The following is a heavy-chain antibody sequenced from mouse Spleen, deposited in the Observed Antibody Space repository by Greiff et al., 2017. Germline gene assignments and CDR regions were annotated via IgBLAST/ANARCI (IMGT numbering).Heavy chain of an antibody. V-gene: IGHV2-2*01. CDR3: ASPLLRYAMDY. CDR2: IWSGGST. D-gene: IGHD1-1*01. J-gene: IGHJ4*01. Sequence: VKLVESGPGLVQPSQSLSITCTVSGFSLTSYGVHWVRQSPGKGLEWLGAIWSGGSTDYNAAFISRLSISKDNSKSQVFFKMNSLQADDTAIYYCASPLLRYAMDYWGQGTSVTVSS. CDR1: GFSLTSYG.